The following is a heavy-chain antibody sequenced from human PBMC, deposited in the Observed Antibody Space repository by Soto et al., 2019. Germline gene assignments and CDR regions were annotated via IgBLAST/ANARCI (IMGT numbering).Heavy chain of an antibody. Sequence: QVQLVQSGAEVKKPGASVKISCPASGFTFSDTLINWVRQGPGQRLEWMGWINPANGNTRYSESFQGRVSISSISSASTVYVALSDLTPEDTAVYNCARDILTVAPRANDAFDVWGQGTVITVSS. CDR3: ARDILTVAPRANDAFDV. CDR2: INPANGNT. CDR1: GFTFSDTL. V-gene: IGHV1-3*01. J-gene: IGHJ3*01. D-gene: IGHD2-8*02.